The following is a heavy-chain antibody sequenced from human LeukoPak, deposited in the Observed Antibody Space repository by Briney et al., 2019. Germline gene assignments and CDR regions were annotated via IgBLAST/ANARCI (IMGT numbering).Heavy chain of an antibody. Sequence: GASVKVSCKASGYTFTSYGISWVRQAPGQGLEWMGWISAYNGNTNYAQKLQGRVTMTTDTSTSTAYMELRSLRSDDTAVYYCARFKRVWFGELLLGYYYGKDVWGKGTTVTVSS. V-gene: IGHV1-18*04. CDR3: ARFKRVWFGELLLGYYYGKDV. D-gene: IGHD3-10*01. CDR2: ISAYNGNT. CDR1: GYTFTSYG. J-gene: IGHJ6*04.